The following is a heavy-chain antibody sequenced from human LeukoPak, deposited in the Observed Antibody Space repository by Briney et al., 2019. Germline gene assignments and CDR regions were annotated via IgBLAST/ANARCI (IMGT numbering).Heavy chain of an antibody. J-gene: IGHJ4*02. Sequence: PSETLSLTCTVSCGAISSYYWSWIRQPPGKGPEWIGYIYHSGSTNYNPSLQSRVAISVDSSKNQFSLNVRSVTAADTAVYYCAREAAPGTGGFDYWGPGTLVTVSS. D-gene: IGHD6-13*01. CDR3: AREAAPGTGGFDY. CDR1: CGAISSYY. V-gene: IGHV4-59*01. CDR2: IYHSGST.